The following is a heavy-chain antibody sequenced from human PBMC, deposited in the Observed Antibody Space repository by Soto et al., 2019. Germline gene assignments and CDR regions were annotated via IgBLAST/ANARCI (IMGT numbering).Heavy chain of an antibody. V-gene: IGHV4-30-4*01. Sequence: QVQLQESGPGLVKPSQTLSLTCTVSGGSISGGGYYWSWIRQPPGKGLQWIGYIFDSGSTYYNPSPQSRVTVSVDTPKTQFPLRLSSVTAADTAVYYCARDIIPLTTDWYFDLWGRGPLVTVSS. CDR1: GGSISGGGYY. CDR3: ARDIIPLTTDWYFDL. J-gene: IGHJ2*01. D-gene: IGHD4-17*01. CDR2: IFDSGST.